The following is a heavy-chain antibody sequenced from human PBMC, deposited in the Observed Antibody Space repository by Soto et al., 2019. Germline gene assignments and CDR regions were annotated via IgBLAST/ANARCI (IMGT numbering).Heavy chain of an antibody. Sequence: PSXTLSLTCTVSGGSISSSSYYWGWIRQPPGKGLEWIGSIYYSGSTYYNPSLKSRVTISVDTSKNQFSLKLSSVTAADTAVYYCASHSYGSGSTFYYYYYMDVWGKGPTVTVPS. D-gene: IGHD3-10*01. CDR2: IYYSGST. J-gene: IGHJ6*03. CDR1: GGSISSSSYY. CDR3: ASHSYGSGSTFYYYYYMDV. V-gene: IGHV4-39*01.